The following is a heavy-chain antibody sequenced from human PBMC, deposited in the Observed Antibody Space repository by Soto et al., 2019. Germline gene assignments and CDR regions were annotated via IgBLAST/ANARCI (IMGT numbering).Heavy chain of an antibody. CDR2: IYYSGST. CDR1: GGSVSSGSYY. D-gene: IGHD6-19*01. J-gene: IGHJ5*02. V-gene: IGHV4-61*01. CDR3: ARGGAGSGWSVWFDP. Sequence: PSETLSLTCTVSGGSVSSGSYYWSWIRQPPGKGLEWIGYIYYSGSTNYNPSLKSRVTMTRDTSISTAYMELSRLRSDDTAVYYCARGGAGSGWSVWFDPWGQGTLVTVSS.